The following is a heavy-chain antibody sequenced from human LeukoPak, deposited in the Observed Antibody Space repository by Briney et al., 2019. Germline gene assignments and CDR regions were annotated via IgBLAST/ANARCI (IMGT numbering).Heavy chain of an antibody. CDR3: AKYYYGSGKNYAMDV. Sequence: GGSLRLSCAASGFTFRNYAMSWVRQAPGKGLEWVSGLNGGGGDTYYADSVKGRFTISRDNSKNTLFLQMNSLRAEDTALYYCAKYYYGSGKNYAMDVWGQGTMVTVSS. J-gene: IGHJ6*02. V-gene: IGHV3-23*01. CDR1: GFTFRNYA. CDR2: LNGGGGDT. D-gene: IGHD3-10*01.